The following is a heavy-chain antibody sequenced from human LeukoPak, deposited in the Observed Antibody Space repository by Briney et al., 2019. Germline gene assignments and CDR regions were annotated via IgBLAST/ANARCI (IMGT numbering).Heavy chain of an antibody. CDR2: IQYGGNE. CDR1: GFSFSSSG. CDR3: ARVFLERLTSGYFDN. V-gene: IGHV3-30*02. D-gene: IGHD3-3*01. Sequence: GGSLRLSCAASGFSFSSSGMHWVRQAPGKGLEWVAFIQYGGNEFYGDSVKGRFTISRDNPKNTLYLQMNSLRDDDTAVYYCARVFLERLTSGYFDNWGQGTLVTVSP. J-gene: IGHJ4*02.